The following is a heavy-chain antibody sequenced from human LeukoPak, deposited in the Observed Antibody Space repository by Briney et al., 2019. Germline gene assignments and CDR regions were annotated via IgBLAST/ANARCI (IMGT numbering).Heavy chain of an antibody. D-gene: IGHD3-3*01. CDR3: ARGYYDFWSGYSNWFDP. V-gene: IGHV4-30-2*01. Sequence: TLSLTCTVSGGSISSGGYYWSWIRQPPGKGLEWIGYIYHSGSTYYNPSLRSRVTISVDRSKNQFSLKLSSVTAADTAGYYCARGYYDFWSGYSNWFDPWGQGTLVTVSS. J-gene: IGHJ5*02. CDR2: IYHSGST. CDR1: GGSISSGGYY.